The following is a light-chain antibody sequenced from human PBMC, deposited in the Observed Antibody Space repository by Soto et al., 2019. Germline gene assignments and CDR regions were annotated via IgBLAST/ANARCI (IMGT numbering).Light chain of an antibody. Sequence: EIVMTQSPDTLSVSPGERATLSCRASQSVSSNLAWYQQKPGQAPRLLIYGASTRATGIPARFSGSGSGTEFTLTISSLQSGDFAVYYCQQYNNWPFTFGPGTKVDIK. V-gene: IGKV3-15*01. CDR2: GAS. CDR1: QSVSSN. J-gene: IGKJ3*01. CDR3: QQYNNWPFT.